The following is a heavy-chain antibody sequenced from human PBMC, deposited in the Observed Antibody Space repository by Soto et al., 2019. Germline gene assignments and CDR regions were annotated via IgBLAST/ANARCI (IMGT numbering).Heavy chain of an antibody. CDR2: ISYDGSNK. V-gene: IGHV3-30*18. CDR1: GFTFSSYG. Sequence: GGSLRLSCAASGFTFSSYGMHWVRQAPGKGLEWVAVISYDGSNKYYADSVKGRFTISRDNSKNTLYLQMKSLRAEDTAVYYCAKELDYVDYGFDYWGEGTLVTVYS. D-gene: IGHD4-17*01. J-gene: IGHJ4*02. CDR3: AKELDYVDYGFDY.